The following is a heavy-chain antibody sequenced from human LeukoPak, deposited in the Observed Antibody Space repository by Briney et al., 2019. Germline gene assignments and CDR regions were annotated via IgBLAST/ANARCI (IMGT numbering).Heavy chain of an antibody. D-gene: IGHD6-19*01. CDR3: ARDTVSHGSGWYGGYYYYGMDV. CDR2: IIPIFGTA. CDR1: GGTFSSYT. J-gene: IGHJ6*02. V-gene: IGHV1-69*13. Sequence: SVKVSCKASGGTFSSYTISWVRQAPGQGLEWMGGIIPIFGTANYAQKFQGRVTITADESTSTAYMELSSLRSEDTAVYYCARDTVSHGSGWYGGYYYYGMDVWGQGTTVTVSS.